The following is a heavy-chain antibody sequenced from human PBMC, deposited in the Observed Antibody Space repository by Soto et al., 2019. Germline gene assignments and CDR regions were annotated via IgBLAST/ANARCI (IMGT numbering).Heavy chain of an antibody. CDR1: GGSISSGGYY. V-gene: IGHV4-31*03. J-gene: IGHJ5*02. CDR2: IYYSGST. CDR3: ARGVSVPAAENWFDP. Sequence: SETLSLTCTVSGGSISSGGYYWSWIRQHPGKGLEWIGYIYYSGSTYYNPSLKSRVTISVDTSKNQFSLKLSSVTAADTAVYYCARGVSVPAAENWFDPWGQGTLDTVSS. D-gene: IGHD2-2*01.